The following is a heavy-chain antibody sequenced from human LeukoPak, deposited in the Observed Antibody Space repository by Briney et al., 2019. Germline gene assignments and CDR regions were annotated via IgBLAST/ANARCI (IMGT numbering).Heavy chain of an antibody. D-gene: IGHD3-10*01. J-gene: IGHJ4*02. V-gene: IGHV3-15*01. CDR2: IKSKTDGGTT. CDR3: TTYHGSGSYYY. Sequence: GGPLRLSCAASGFTFSNAWMSWVRQAPGKGLEWVGRIKSKTDGGTTDYAAPVTGRFTISRDDSKNTLYLQMNSLKTEDTAVYYCTTYHGSGSYYYWGQGTLVTVSS. CDR1: GFTFSNAW.